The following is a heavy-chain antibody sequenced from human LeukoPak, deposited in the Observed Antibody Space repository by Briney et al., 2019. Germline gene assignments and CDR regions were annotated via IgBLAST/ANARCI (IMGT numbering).Heavy chain of an antibody. J-gene: IGHJ5*02. CDR3: ARVGRDCSSINCYWEDWFDP. CDR2: VSGSTGNT. D-gene: IGHD2-2*01. Sequence: ASVKVSCKASGYSFTSYGITWVREAPGQGPEWMGWVSGSTGNTHYAQNVQGRVTMTTDTATSTAYMELRSLGSDDTAVYYCARVGRDCSSINCYWEDWFDPWGQGTLVIVSS. CDR1: GYSFTSYG. V-gene: IGHV1-18*04.